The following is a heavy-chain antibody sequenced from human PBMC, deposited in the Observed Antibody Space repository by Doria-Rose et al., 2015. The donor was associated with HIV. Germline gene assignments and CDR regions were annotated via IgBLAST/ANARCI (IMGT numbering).Heavy chain of an antibody. Sequence: WVRQAPGKGLEWVAVISYDGTNKYYADAVKGRFTISRDNSNNTLHLQMESLRAEDTAVYYCAREVWDRDGYNYWFDPWGQGTLVTVSS. J-gene: IGHJ5*02. CDR3: AREVWDRDGYNYWFDP. CDR2: ISYDGTNK. D-gene: IGHD5-12*01. V-gene: IGHV3-30*04.